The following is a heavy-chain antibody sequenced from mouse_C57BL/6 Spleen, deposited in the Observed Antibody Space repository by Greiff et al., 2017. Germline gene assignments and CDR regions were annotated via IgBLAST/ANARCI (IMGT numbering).Heavy chain of an antibody. CDR1: GYTFTDYE. Sequence: VQLQQSGAELVRPGASVTLSCKASGYTFTDYEMHWVKQTPVHGLEWIGAIDPENGGTAYNQKFKGKAILTADTSSSTAYIELRSLTSGDSAVFYCTGMLPSRRGSSYGGSDYWGQGTSVTVSS. V-gene: IGHV1-15*01. J-gene: IGHJ4*01. CDR3: TGMLPSRRGSSYGGSDY. D-gene: IGHD1-1*01. CDR2: IDPENGGT.